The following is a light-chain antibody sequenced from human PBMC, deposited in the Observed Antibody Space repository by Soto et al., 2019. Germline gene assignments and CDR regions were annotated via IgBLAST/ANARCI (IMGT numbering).Light chain of an antibody. V-gene: IGLV2-14*03. CDR1: SSDVGGYNF. Sequence: QSVLTQPASVSGSPGQSITISCTGTSSDVGGYNFVTWYQQHPGKAPKLMIHDVSRRAPGVPNRFSGSKSGTTASLTISGLQAEDEADYYCCSYASSTSYVFGTGTKLTVL. J-gene: IGLJ1*01. CDR2: DVS. CDR3: CSYASSTSYV.